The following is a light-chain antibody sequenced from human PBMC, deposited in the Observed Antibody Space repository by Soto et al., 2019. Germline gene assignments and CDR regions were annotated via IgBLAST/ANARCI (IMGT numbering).Light chain of an antibody. CDR2: AAS. Sequence: DIQMTQSPSSVSASVGDRVTITCRSSEDISTWLAWYQQKPGKAPKLLIYAASSLQSGVPSRFSGSGSGTDFTLTISSLQPEDFATYYCQHADSFPLITFGQGPRLDIK. CDR1: EDISTW. V-gene: IGKV1-12*01. J-gene: IGKJ5*01. CDR3: QHADSFPLIT.